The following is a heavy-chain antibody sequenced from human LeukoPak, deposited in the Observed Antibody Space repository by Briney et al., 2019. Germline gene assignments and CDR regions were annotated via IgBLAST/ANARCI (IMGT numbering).Heavy chain of an antibody. J-gene: IGHJ4*02. Sequence: ASVTVSFKASGYTFTSYGISWVRQAPGQGLEWMGWISGYNGNTKYAQKLQGRVTMTTDTSTSTAYMELRSLRSDDTAVYYCARADYCSGGSCYSGNFDYWGQGTLVTVSS. CDR1: GYTFTSYG. V-gene: IGHV1-18*01. D-gene: IGHD2-15*01. CDR3: ARADYCSGGSCYSGNFDY. CDR2: ISGYNGNT.